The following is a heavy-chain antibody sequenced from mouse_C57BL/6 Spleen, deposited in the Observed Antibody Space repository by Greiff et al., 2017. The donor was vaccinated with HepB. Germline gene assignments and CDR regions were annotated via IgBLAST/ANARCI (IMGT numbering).Heavy chain of an antibody. Sequence: EVQLQQSGAELVRPGASVKLSCTASGFNIKDYYMHWVKQRPEQGLEWIGRIDPEDGDTEYAPKFQGKATMTADTSSNTAYLQLSSLTSEDTAVYYCTTRGSYVYDVGFAYWGQGTLVTVSA. D-gene: IGHD2-2*01. CDR1: GFNIKDYY. J-gene: IGHJ3*01. CDR2: IDPEDGDT. V-gene: IGHV14-1*01. CDR3: TTRGSYVYDVGFAY.